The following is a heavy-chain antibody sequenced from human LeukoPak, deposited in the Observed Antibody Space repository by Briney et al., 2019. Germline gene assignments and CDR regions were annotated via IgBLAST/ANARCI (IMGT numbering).Heavy chain of an antibody. V-gene: IGHV3-23*01. CDR3: ARDSYDADYYFDS. D-gene: IGHD4-17*01. J-gene: IGHJ4*02. CDR1: GFTFSNYA. Sequence: GGSLRLSCVGSGFTFSNYAMTWVRQAPGKGLEWVSGISSSGGTTYYADSVKGRFTISRDDAGKSLYLQMDSLRAEDTALYYCARDSYDADYYFDSWGQGTRVIVSS. CDR2: ISSSGGTT.